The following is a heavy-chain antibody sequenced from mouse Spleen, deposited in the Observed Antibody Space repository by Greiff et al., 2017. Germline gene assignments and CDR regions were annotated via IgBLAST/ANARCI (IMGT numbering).Heavy chain of an antibody. CDR2: IHPNSGST. CDR1: GYTFTSYW. V-gene: IGHV1-64*01. J-gene: IGHJ2*01. D-gene: IGHD2-3*01. CDR3: ARHDGYFYFDY. Sequence: QVQLQQSGAELVKPGASVKLSCKASGYTFTSYWMHWVKQRPGQGLEWIGMIHPNSGSTNYNEKFKSKATLTVDKSSSTAYMQLSSLTSEDSAVYYCARHDGYFYFDYWGQGTTLTVSS.